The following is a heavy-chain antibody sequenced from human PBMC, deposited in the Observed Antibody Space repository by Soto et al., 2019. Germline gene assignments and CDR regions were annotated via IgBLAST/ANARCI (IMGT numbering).Heavy chain of an antibody. CDR2: MNPGSGDT. V-gene: IGHV1-8*01. CDR3: ARMATFGSLNWFDP. D-gene: IGHD3-16*01. CDR1: GYSFTNND. J-gene: IGHJ5*02. Sequence: ASVKVSCKASGYSFTNNDVTWVRQATGQGLEWMGWMNPGSGDTGYAQKFQGRVTMTRDISVATAYMELSSLRSDDTAIYYCARMATFGSLNWFDPWGQGTLVTVS.